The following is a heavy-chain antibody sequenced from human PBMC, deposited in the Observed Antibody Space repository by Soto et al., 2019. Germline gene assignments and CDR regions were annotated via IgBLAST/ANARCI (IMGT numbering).Heavy chain of an antibody. CDR3: AHYSSTCSFDY. D-gene: IGHD6-13*01. J-gene: IGHJ4*02. CDR1: GFSLSTSGMG. Sequence: SGPTLVNPTQTLTLTCTFSGFSLSTSGMGVGWIRQPPGKALEWLALIYCDDDKRYSPSLKSRLIITMDTSKNQVFLTMTNMDPVDTATYYCAHYSSTCSFDYWGQGTLVTVSS. CDR2: IYCDDDK. V-gene: IGHV2-5*02.